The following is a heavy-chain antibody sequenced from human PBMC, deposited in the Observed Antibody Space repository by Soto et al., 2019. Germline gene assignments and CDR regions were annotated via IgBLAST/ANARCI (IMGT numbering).Heavy chain of an antibody. J-gene: IGHJ4*02. CDR2: VQYSGAT. CDR3: ARATAYCGRTSCYPFDY. CDR1: GGSIINEDYY. Sequence: SETRSLTCTVSGGSIINEDYYWTWIRQPPGKGLEWLGRVQYSGATYYNPSLRSRLTMSMDWSRNQFSLRLTSVSAADTAMYYCARATAYCGRTSCYPFDYWGQGTLVTVSS. V-gene: IGHV4-30-4*01. D-gene: IGHD2-21*01.